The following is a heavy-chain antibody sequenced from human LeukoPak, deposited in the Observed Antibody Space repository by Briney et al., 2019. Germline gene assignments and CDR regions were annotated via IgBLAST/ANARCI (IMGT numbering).Heavy chain of an antibody. V-gene: IGHV3-30*04. CDR1: GFTFSSYA. Sequence: PGRSLRLFCAASGFTFSSYAMHWVPQAPGKALEGVAVISYDGSNKYYADSEKGRFTIPRDNSKNTLYLQMNSLRAEDTAVYYCARDGVRYGGYDTYYFDYGCQGTLV. CDR2: ISYDGSNK. CDR3: ARDGVRYGGYDTYYFDY. J-gene: IGHJ4*02. D-gene: IGHD5-12*01.